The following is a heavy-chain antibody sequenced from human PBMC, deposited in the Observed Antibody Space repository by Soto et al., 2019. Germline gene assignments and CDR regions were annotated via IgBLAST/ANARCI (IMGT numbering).Heavy chain of an antibody. CDR2: ISAYNVNT. J-gene: IGHJ3*01. V-gene: IGHV1-18*01. CDR1: GYTFTSYG. Sequence: QVQLVQSGAEVKKPGASVKVSCKASGYTFTSYGISWVRQAPGQGREWMGWISAYNVNTNYAQRLQGRVAMTTDTSTDSACLELRSLRSDDTAVHYCARRGGLGDNPFDLGRQGTMVTV. D-gene: IGHD3-10*01. CDR3: ARRGGLGDNPFDL.